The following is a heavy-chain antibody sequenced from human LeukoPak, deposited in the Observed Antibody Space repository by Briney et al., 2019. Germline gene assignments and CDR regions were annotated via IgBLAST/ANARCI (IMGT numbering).Heavy chain of an antibody. D-gene: IGHD3-10*01. CDR3: ARDLVVRGRWSWFDP. CDR1: GFTFSSYS. CDR2: ISSSSSYI. V-gene: IGHV3-21*01. J-gene: IGHJ5*02. Sequence: GGSLRLSCAASGFTFSSYSMNRVRQAPGKGLEWVSSISSSSSYIYYADSVKGRFTISRDNAKNSLYLQMNSLRAEDTAVYYCARDLVVRGRWSWFDPRGQGTLVTVSS.